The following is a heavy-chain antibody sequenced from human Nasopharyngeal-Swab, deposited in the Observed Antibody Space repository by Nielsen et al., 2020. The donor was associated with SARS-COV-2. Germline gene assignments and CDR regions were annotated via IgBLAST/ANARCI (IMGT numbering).Heavy chain of an antibody. J-gene: IGHJ4*02. V-gene: IGHV3-23*01. CDR2: ISGSGDST. Sequence: GESLKISCAASGFTFSSYAMSWARQAPGKGLEWVSSISGSGDSTYYADSVKGRFTISRDYSKNTLYLQMNSLRAEDAAVYYCAKGFTGYRSGSYADYWGQGTLVTVSS. CDR1: GFTFSSYA. CDR3: AKGFTGYRSGSYADY. D-gene: IGHD3-16*01.